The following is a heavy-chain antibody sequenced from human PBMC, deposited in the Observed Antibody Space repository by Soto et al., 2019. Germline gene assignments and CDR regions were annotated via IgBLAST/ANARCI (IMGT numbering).Heavy chain of an antibody. CDR3: ARGRDQLIGYQLQYEY. Sequence: GGSLRLSCAASGFTFSSYDMHWVRQVQGGGLEWVSAIDKAGATYYLDSVKGRFTISRENAKNSLYLQMDSLRVGDSAVYYCARGRDQLIGYQLQYEYWGQGTLVTVSS. V-gene: IGHV3-13*01. D-gene: IGHD2-2*02. CDR1: GFTFSSYD. J-gene: IGHJ4*02. CDR2: IDKAGAT.